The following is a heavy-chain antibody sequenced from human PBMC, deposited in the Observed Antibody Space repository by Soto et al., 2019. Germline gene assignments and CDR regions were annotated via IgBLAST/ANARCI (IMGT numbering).Heavy chain of an antibody. J-gene: IGHJ4*02. D-gene: IGHD3-22*01. Sequence: QVQLVESGGGVVQPGRFLRLSCAASGFTFSSYGMHWVRQAPGKGLEWVAVIWYDGSNKYYADSVKGRFTISRDNSKNTLYLQMNSLRAEDTAVYYCARGFNYYDSSGYFYYWGQGTLVTVSS. CDR2: IWYDGSNK. CDR1: GFTFSSYG. V-gene: IGHV3-33*01. CDR3: ARGFNYYDSSGYFYY.